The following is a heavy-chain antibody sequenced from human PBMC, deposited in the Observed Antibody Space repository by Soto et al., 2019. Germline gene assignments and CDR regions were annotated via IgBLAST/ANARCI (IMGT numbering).Heavy chain of an antibody. D-gene: IGHD1-7*01. J-gene: IGHJ5*02. Sequence: PSGAPSPTLTFSGGSISSGGYYLSWVRPPPGKGLEWIGYIYYSGSTYYNPSLKSRVTISVDTSKNQFSLKLSSVTAADTAVYYCARELELPRFRWFDPWGQGTLVTVSS. CDR3: ARELELPRFRWFDP. CDR2: IYYSGST. V-gene: IGHV4-30-4*01. CDR1: GGSISSGGYY.